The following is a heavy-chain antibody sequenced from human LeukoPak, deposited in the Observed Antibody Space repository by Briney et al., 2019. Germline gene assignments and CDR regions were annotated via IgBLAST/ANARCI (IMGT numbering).Heavy chain of an antibody. Sequence: GAALMIFSKGAGYSFTSYWIGWRRQMPGRGREGLGVIFPGDCGTRYSPSLQGQVTISVDKSINPSYLQVSTLTACDTAVYYWARGGGYSSGWETGIALNWFYPWGQGTLVTVSS. CDR3: ARGGGYSSGWETGIALNWFYP. J-gene: IGHJ5*02. CDR1: GYSFTSYW. V-gene: IGHV5-51*01. D-gene: IGHD6-19*01. CDR2: IFPGDCGT.